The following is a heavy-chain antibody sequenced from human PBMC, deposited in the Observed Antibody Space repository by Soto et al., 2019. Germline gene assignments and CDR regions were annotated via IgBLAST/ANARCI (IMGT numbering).Heavy chain of an antibody. CDR3: ARGLHSLFDY. D-gene: IGHD2-21*01. CDR2: IWYDGNNK. CDR1: GFTFSNYG. V-gene: IGHV3-33*01. J-gene: IGHJ4*02. Sequence: QVQLVESAGGVVQPGGSLRLSCAASGFTFSNYGMHWVRQAPGKGLEWVAVIWYDGNNKYYADSVKGRFTISRDNSNNTLYVQMTSLRAEDTAVYYCARGLHSLFDYWGQGTLVTVSS.